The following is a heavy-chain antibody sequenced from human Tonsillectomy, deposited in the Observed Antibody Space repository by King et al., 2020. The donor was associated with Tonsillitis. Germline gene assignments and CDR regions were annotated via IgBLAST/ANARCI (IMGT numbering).Heavy chain of an antibody. Sequence: QMQLQESGPGLVKPSETLSLTCTVSGGSISSYYWSWIRQPPGKGLEWIGYIYYSGSTNYNPSLQSRVTISVDTSKNQFSLKLSSVTAADTAVYYCARDLLIGGASWFDPWGQGTLVTVSS. CDR1: GGSISSYY. D-gene: IGHD3-10*01. CDR2: IYYSGST. V-gene: IGHV4-59*01. CDR3: ARDLLIGGASWFDP. J-gene: IGHJ5*02.